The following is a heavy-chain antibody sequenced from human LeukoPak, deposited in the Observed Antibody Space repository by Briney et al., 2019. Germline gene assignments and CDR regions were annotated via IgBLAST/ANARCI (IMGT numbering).Heavy chain of an antibody. CDR2: MNPNSGNT. D-gene: IGHD3-3*01. Sequence: ASVKVSCKASGYTFTSYDINWVRQATGQGLEWMGWMNPNSGNTGYAQKFQGRVTMTRNTSISTAYMELSSLRSEGTAVYYCAREQSSYDFWSGFYYYYGMDVWGQGTTVTVSS. V-gene: IGHV1-8*01. CDR1: GYTFTSYD. CDR3: AREQSSYDFWSGFYYYYGMDV. J-gene: IGHJ6*02.